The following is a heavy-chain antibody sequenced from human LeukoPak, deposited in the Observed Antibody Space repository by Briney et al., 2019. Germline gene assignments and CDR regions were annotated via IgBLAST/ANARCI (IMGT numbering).Heavy chain of an antibody. D-gene: IGHD6-6*01. J-gene: IGHJ3*02. CDR3: AREGPGYSSSSYAFDI. CDR1: GYSISSAYY. V-gene: IGHV4-38-2*02. Sequence: SETLSLTCSVSGYSISSAYYWGWIRQPPGKGLEWIGTMYHSGSTNYNPSLKSRVTISVDTSKNQFSLKLSSVTAADTAVYYCAREGPGYSSSSYAFDIWGQGTMVTVSS. CDR2: MYHSGST.